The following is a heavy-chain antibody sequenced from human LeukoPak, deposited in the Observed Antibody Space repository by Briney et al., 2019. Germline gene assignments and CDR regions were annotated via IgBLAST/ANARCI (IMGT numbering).Heavy chain of an antibody. D-gene: IGHD6-6*01. Sequence: SVKVSCKASGGTFSSYAISWVRQAPGQGLEWMGGIIPIFGTANYAQKFQGRVTITTDESTSTAYMELSSLRSKDTAVYYCARESIAARQIDYWGQGTLVTVSS. V-gene: IGHV1-69*05. J-gene: IGHJ4*02. CDR3: ARESIAARQIDY. CDR2: IIPIFGTA. CDR1: GGTFSSYA.